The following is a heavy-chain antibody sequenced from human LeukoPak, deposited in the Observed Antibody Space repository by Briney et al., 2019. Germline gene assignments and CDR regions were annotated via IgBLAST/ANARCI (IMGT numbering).Heavy chain of an antibody. CDR1: GFTFSSYE. CDR3: AKETPPVGGSHDDYDY. Sequence: GGSLRLSCAASGFTFSSYEMNWVRQAPGKGLEWVSYISSSGSTIYYADSVKGRFTISRDNAKNSLYLQMNSLRAKDTAVYYCAKETPPVGGSHDDYDYWGQGTLVTVSS. J-gene: IGHJ4*02. D-gene: IGHD1-26*01. CDR2: ISSSGSTI. V-gene: IGHV3-48*03.